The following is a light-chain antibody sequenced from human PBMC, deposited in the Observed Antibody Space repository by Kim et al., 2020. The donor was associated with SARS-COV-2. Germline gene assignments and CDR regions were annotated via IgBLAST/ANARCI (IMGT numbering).Light chain of an antibody. CDR3: SARDSSGNQYV. CDR1: SLRSYY. J-gene: IGLJ1*01. V-gene: IGLV3-19*01. Sequence: FGQTVRITCQGDSLRSYYASWYQQKPKQAPVRVISAKDIRPSGIPDRFSGSGAGSPASLTISEAQAEDEADYCCSARDSSGNQYVFVTGTNGTLL. CDR2: AKD.